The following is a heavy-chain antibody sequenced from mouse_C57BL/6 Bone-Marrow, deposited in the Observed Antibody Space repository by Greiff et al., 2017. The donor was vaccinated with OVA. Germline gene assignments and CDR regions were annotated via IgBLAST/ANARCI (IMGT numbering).Heavy chain of an antibody. CDR3: ARNREWLLRDWYFDV. V-gene: IGHV2-2*01. J-gene: IGHJ1*03. D-gene: IGHD2-3*01. Sequence: VKLMESGPGLVQPSQSLSITCTVSGFSLTSYGVHWVRQSPGKGLEWLGVIWSGGSTDYNAAFISRLSISKDNSKSQVFFKMNSLQADDTAIYYCARNREWLLRDWYFDVWGTGTTVTVSS. CDR2: IWSGGST. CDR1: GFSLTSYG.